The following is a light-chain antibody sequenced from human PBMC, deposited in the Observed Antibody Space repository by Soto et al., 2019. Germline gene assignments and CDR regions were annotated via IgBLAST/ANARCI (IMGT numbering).Light chain of an antibody. V-gene: IGKV3-11*01. Sequence: EIVLTQSPATLSLSPGERATLSCRASQSVSSYLAWYQQKPGQAPRLLIYDASNRATGIPARFSGGGSGTDFTLTISSLEPEDFAVYYCLQRSNWLTFGGGTKVDIK. CDR3: LQRSNWLT. CDR2: DAS. CDR1: QSVSSY. J-gene: IGKJ4*01.